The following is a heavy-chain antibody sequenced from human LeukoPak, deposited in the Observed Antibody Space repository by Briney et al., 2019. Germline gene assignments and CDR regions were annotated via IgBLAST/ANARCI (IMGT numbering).Heavy chain of an antibody. D-gene: IGHD3-3*01. Sequence: GGSLRLSCAASGFTFSSYWMHWVRQAPGKGLEWVANIEPDGSETYSVDSVKGRFTISRDNAKNSLYLQMNSLRAEDTAVYYCARTLRFFRFLDVWGQGTTVTVSS. CDR3: ARTLRFFRFLDV. J-gene: IGHJ6*02. CDR1: GFTFSSYW. CDR2: IEPDGSET. V-gene: IGHV3-7*03.